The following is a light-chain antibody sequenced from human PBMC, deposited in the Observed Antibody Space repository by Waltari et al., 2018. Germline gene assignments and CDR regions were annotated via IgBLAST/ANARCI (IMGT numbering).Light chain of an antibody. J-gene: IGKJ4*01. CDR1: QSVTNY. V-gene: IGKV3-11*01. Sequence: DIVLTQSPAILSLSPGERASLSCRASQSVTNYLAWYQQEPGQAPRLLIYDTSNRATGIPARFSGSGFGTDFTLTISSLEPEDFAVYYCQRRRNWPLTFGGGTKVEIK. CDR3: QRRRNWPLT. CDR2: DTS.